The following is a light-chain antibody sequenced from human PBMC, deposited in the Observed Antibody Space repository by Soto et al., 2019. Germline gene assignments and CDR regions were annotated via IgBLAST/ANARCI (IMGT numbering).Light chain of an antibody. CDR3: QQYSRSLPWT. CDR2: GAS. CDR1: QSVNIK. Sequence: DIVLTQSPATLSLSPGERATLSCRASQSVNIKLAWYQQIPGQAPRLLIYGASNRAAGIPDRFSGSGSGTDFSLTISRLEPEDFAVYYCQQYSRSLPWTFGQGTKWIS. V-gene: IGKV3-20*01. J-gene: IGKJ1*01.